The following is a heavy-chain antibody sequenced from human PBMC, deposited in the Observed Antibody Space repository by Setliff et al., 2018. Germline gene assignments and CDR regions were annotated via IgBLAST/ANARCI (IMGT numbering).Heavy chain of an antibody. D-gene: IGHD3-22*01. V-gene: IGHV3-30*02. CDR3: AKDTHYYDSSGPPCFDS. CDR1: GFTSSMYG. CDR2: IRHDGSNE. Sequence: LRLSCAASGFTSSMYGVHWVRQAPGKGLEWVAYIRHDGSNENYADSVKGRFTISRDNSRNTLFLQMNSLRAEDTGVYYCAKDTHYYDSSGPPCFDSWGQGTLVTVSS. J-gene: IGHJ4*02.